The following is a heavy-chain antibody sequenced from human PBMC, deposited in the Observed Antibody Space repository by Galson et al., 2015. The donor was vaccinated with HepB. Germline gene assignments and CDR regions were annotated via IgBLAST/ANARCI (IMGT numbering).Heavy chain of an antibody. CDR2: ISAYNGNT. CDR1: GYTFTSYG. CDR3: ARDATIFGVVTNSRGFDY. J-gene: IGHJ4*02. D-gene: IGHD3-3*01. Sequence: SVKVSCKASGYTFTSYGISWVRQAPGQGLEWMGWISAYNGNTNYAQKLQGRVTMTTDTSTSTAYMELRSLRSDDTAVYYCARDATIFGVVTNSRGFDYWGQGTLVTVSS. V-gene: IGHV1-18*01.